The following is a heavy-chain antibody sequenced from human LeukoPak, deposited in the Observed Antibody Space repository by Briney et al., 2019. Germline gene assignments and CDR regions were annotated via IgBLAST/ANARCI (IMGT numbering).Heavy chain of an antibody. CDR1: GGSVSSGNYY. CDR2: IYTSGTT. D-gene: IGHD1-7*01. J-gene: IGHJ5*02. CDR3: ARAVGSSESNYFDP. Sequence: SQTLSLPCTVSGGSVSSGNYYWSWIRQPAGKGLEGIGRIYTSGTTNYKPPLDSRDTILSDTSKDQFSLKLSSVTAADTAVYYCARAVGSSESNYFDPWGQGTLATVSS. V-gene: IGHV4-61*02.